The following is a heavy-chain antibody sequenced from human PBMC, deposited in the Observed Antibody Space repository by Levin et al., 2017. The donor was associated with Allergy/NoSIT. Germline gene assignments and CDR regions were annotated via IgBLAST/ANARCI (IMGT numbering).Heavy chain of an antibody. CDR2: IRDKSYGGTT. CDR1: GFSFGAYG. CDR3: TRGMYQYDY. D-gene: IGHD2-8*01. Sequence: GASVKVSCAASGFSFGAYGMGWFRQAPAKGLEWVAFIRDKSYGGTTEYAASVKGRFTISRDDSKSIAYLQMSSLKTEDTAVYYCTRGMYQYDYWGQGTLVTVSS. J-gene: IGHJ4*02. V-gene: IGHV3-49*03.